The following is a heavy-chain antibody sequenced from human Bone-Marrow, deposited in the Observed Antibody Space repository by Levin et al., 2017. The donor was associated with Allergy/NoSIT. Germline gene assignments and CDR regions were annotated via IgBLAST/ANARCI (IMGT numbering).Heavy chain of an antibody. J-gene: IGHJ4*02. V-gene: IGHV3-23*01. CDR3: AKDVGAVRWDH. CDR2: ISAGGNSE. Sequence: ETLSLTCAASGFTFTSYAMCWVRQTPGKGLEWVAVISAGGNSEHYAEDVKGRFTISRDNSRDTVSLQMSSLRVEDTAIYYCAKDVGAVRWDHWGQGTVVMVSS. CDR1: GFTFTSYA. D-gene: IGHD3-10*01.